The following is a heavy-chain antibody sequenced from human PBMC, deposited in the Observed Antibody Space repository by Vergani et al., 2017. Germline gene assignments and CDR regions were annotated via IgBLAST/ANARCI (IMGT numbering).Heavy chain of an antibody. CDR1: GDSLRGHY. V-gene: IGHV4-34*02. CDR2: IFYTGTS. CDR3: ARQFWGGGGYRFDH. Sequence: QVQLRQWGAGLVKPSETLSLTCGIYGDSLRGHYWSWIRQPPGKGLEWIGSIFYTGTSYYNPSLESRATNSVDTSKNQFSLKLKSVTAADTAVYYCARQFWGGGGYRFDHWGQGTLVTVSS. J-gene: IGHJ4*02. D-gene: IGHD5-18*01.